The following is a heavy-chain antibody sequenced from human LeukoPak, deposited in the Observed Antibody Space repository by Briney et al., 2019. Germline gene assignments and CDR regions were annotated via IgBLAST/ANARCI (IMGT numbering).Heavy chain of an antibody. D-gene: IGHD2-15*01. V-gene: IGHV4-59*08. CDR1: GGSISSYY. J-gene: IGHJ2*01. CDR2: IYYSGST. CDR3: ARRVRAYCSGGSCYDDWYFDL. Sequence: SETLSLTCSVSGGSISSYYWSWIRRPPGKGLECIGYIYYSGSTNYNPSLKSRVTISVDTSKNHFSLNLSSVTAADTAVYYCARRVRAYCSGGSCYDDWYFDLWGRGTLVTASS.